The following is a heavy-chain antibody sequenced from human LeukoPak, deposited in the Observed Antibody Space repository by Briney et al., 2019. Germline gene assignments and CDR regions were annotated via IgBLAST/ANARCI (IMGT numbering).Heavy chain of an antibody. Sequence: ASVKVPCKASGYTFTNYYMHWVRQAPGQGLEYMGILDPSAGDTTYAQKFQGRVTMTRDTSTSTVYMELRSLRSDDTAVYYCARAEGRDYDSSGYYADAFDIWGQGTMVTVSS. CDR1: GYTFTNYY. CDR2: LDPSAGDT. D-gene: IGHD3-22*01. J-gene: IGHJ3*02. V-gene: IGHV1-46*01. CDR3: ARAEGRDYDSSGYYADAFDI.